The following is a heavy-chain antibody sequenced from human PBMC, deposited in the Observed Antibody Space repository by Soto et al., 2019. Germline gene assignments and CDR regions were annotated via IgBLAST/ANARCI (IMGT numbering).Heavy chain of an antibody. CDR2: ISAYNGNT. Sequence: QVQLVQSGAEVKKPGASVKVSCKASGYTFTKYGISWVRQAPGQGLEWMGWISAYNGNTNYAQRLQGRVTMTTDTSTSTAYMEGRSLRSDDTAGYYWVRDSTSSRQREAGDYWGQGTLGTVSS. V-gene: IGHV1-18*01. J-gene: IGHJ4*02. D-gene: IGHD6-6*01. CDR3: VRDSTSSRQREAGDY. CDR1: GYTFTKYG.